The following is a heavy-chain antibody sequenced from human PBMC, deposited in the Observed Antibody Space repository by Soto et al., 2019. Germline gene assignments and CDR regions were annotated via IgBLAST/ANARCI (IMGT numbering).Heavy chain of an antibody. CDR3: ARGGSSSDNGMDV. CDR2: ISSRSYTI. V-gene: IGHV3-48*02. Sequence: EVQLVESAGSLVQPGGSLRLTCAASGFSFSTYSMIWVRQAPGKGLEWVSYISSRSYTIYYVDSVKGRFTISRDNAKKSLYLQMNSLRDEDTAVYYCARGGSSSDNGMDVWGQGTTVTVSS. J-gene: IGHJ6*02. CDR1: GFSFSTYS. D-gene: IGHD6-6*01.